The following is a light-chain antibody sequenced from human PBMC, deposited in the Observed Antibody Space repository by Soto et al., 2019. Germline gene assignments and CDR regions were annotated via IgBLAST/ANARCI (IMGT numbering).Light chain of an antibody. Sequence: QAVVTQPPSGSGAPGQSVTISCTGTSGNIGAGYDVHWYQQPPGSTPKLLIYNNDNRPSGVPDRFSGFKSGASASLTITGLQAEDEADYDCHSYDSSLGGARVFGGGTKLTVL. CDR3: HSYDSSLGGARV. CDR2: NND. CDR1: SGNIGAGYD. J-gene: IGLJ2*01. V-gene: IGLV1-40*03.